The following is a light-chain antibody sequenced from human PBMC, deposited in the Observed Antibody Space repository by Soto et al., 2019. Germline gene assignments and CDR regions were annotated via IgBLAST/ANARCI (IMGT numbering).Light chain of an antibody. CDR3: MQGTHRPAT. Sequence: DVVMPQSPLSLPVTLGQPASISCRSSQSLVYSDGNTYLNWFHQRPGQSLRRLIYKVSNRGSGVPDGFSGSASGTDFTLKIMRVEAEDVGVYSCMQGTHRPATFGGGTKVEIK. V-gene: IGKV2-30*01. CDR2: KVS. J-gene: IGKJ4*01. CDR1: QSLVYSDGNTY.